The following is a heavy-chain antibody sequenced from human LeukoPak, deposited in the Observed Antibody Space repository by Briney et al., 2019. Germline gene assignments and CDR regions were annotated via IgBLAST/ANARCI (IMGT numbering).Heavy chain of an antibody. CDR3: AKDLRVVGSYFQH. Sequence: GGSLRLSCAASGFTFSSYAVSWVRQAPGKGLEWVSGISWNSGSIGYADSVKGRFTISRDNAKNSLYLQMNSLRAEDTALYYCAKDLRVVGSYFQHWGQGTLVTVSS. CDR2: ISWNSGSI. D-gene: IGHD3-3*01. CDR1: GFTFSSYA. J-gene: IGHJ1*01. V-gene: IGHV3-9*01.